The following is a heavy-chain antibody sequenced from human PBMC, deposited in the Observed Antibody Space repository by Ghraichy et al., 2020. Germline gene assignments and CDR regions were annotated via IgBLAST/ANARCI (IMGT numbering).Heavy chain of an antibody. CDR2: INAGNGNT. D-gene: IGHD6-13*01. V-gene: IGHV1-3*01. CDR1: GYTFTSYA. Sequence: ASVKVSCKASGYTFTSYAMHWVRQAPGQRLEWMGWINAGNGNTKYSQKFQGRVTITRDTSASTAYMELSSLRSEDTAVYYCASERQQLVFNILGYAFDIWGQGTMVTVSS. CDR3: ASERQQLVFNILGYAFDI. J-gene: IGHJ3*02.